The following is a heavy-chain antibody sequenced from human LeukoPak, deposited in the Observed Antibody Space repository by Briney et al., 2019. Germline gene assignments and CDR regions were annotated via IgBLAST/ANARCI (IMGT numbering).Heavy chain of an antibody. CDR1: GGSISSYY. CDR3: AKAGRGMTTVIPFDY. Sequence: PSETLSLTCTVSGGSISSYYWSWIRQPAGKGLEWIGRIYTSGSTNYNPSLKSRVTMSVDTSKNQFSLKLSSVTAADTAVYYCAKAGRGMTTVIPFDYWGQGTLVTVSS. CDR2: IYTSGST. D-gene: IGHD4-17*01. J-gene: IGHJ4*02. V-gene: IGHV4-4*07.